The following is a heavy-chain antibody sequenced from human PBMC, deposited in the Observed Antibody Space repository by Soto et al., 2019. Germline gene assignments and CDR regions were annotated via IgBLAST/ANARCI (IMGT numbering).Heavy chain of an antibody. CDR1: GFTFSSYW. CDR3: ARSEGYYYYYMDV. CDR2: IKQDGSEK. Sequence: GGSLRLSCAASGFTFSSYWMSWVRQAPGKGQEWVANIKQDGSEKYYVDSVKGRFTISRDNAKNSLYLQMNSLRAEDTAVYYCARSEGYYYYYMDVWGKGTTVTVSS. J-gene: IGHJ6*03. V-gene: IGHV3-7*01.